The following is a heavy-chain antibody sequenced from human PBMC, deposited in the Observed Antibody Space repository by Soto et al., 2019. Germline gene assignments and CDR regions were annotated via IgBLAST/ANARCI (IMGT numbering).Heavy chain of an antibody. J-gene: IGHJ4*02. CDR2: ISGNGGST. V-gene: IGHV3-23*01. CDR3: AIPSGLTVTGPDY. CDR1: GCTFINYA. D-gene: IGHD6-19*01. Sequence: PWGPQSRSCAASGCTFINYAVSWVRQAPGKGLEWVSAISGNGGSTYYADSVKGRFTISRDNSKNTLYLQMNSLRAEDTAVYYCAIPSGLTVTGPDYWGQGTLVTVSS.